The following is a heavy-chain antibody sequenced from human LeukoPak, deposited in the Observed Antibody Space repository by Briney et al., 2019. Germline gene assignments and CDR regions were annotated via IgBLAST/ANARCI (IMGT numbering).Heavy chain of an antibody. Sequence: GESLKISCEGSGYRFTSSWIGWVRQMPGKGLEWMGIINPGDSDTRYSPSFQGQVTISADKSLSTAYLQWSSLKASDTAMFYCATYAGTSSKYFQYWGQGTLVTVSS. CDR1: GYRFTSSW. D-gene: IGHD3-10*01. CDR3: ATYAGTSSKYFQY. CDR2: INPGDSDT. J-gene: IGHJ1*01. V-gene: IGHV5-51*01.